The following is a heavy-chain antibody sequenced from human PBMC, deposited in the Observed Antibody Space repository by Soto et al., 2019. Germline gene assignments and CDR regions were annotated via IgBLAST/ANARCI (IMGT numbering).Heavy chain of an antibody. CDR1: GGTFSSYA. V-gene: IGHV1-69*12. Sequence: QVQLVQSGAEVKKPGSSVKVSCKASGGTFSSYAISWVRQAPGQGLEWMGGIIPIFGTANYAQKFQGRVTITADESTSTDSMELCSLRSVDSAAYYSGYLPDYYYGMDVWCQGTTVTVSS. J-gene: IGHJ6*02. D-gene: IGHD2-15*01. CDR2: IIPIFGTA. CDR3: GYLPDYYYGMDV.